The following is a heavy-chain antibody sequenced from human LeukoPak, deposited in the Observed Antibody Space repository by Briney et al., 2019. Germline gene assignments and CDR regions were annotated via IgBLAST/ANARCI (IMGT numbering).Heavy chain of an antibody. Sequence: KPSETLSLTCAVSGGSISSNNWWSWVRQPPGKGLEWIGEIYHSGSTNYNPSLKSRVTISVDTSKNQFSLKLSSVTAADTAVYYCARRPGSRGGSFPPPSGNGAFDIWGQGTMVTVSS. D-gene: IGHD1-26*01. V-gene: IGHV4-4*02. J-gene: IGHJ3*02. CDR1: GGSISSNNW. CDR3: ARRPGSRGGSFPPPSGNGAFDI. CDR2: IYHSGST.